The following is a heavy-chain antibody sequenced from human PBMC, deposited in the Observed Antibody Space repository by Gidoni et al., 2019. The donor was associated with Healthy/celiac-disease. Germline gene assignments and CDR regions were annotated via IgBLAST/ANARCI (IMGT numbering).Heavy chain of an antibody. Sequence: QVQLVQSGAEVKKPGSSVKVSCKASGGTFSSYAIRWVRQAPGQGLEWMGGIIPIFGTANYAQKFQGRVTITADESTSTAYMELSSLRYEDTAVYYCARDGRASSSWYYFDYWGQGTLVTVSS. J-gene: IGHJ4*02. V-gene: IGHV1-69*01. D-gene: IGHD6-13*01. CDR3: ARDGRASSSWYYFDY. CDR2: IIPIFGTA. CDR1: GGTFSSYA.